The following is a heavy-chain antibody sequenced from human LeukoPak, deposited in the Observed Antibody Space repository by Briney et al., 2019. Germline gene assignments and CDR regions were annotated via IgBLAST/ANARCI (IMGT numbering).Heavy chain of an antibody. CDR2: IGKDGSEQ. CDR1: GFAFANYW. Sequence: PGGSLRLSCAASGFAFANYWMVWVRQAPGKGLEWVASIGKDGSEQAYADSVKGRFTISRDNARNSLYLQMSNLRVEDTATYYCTRDIVYLQLEYWGQGALVSVSS. V-gene: IGHV3-7*01. CDR3: TRDIVYLQLEY. D-gene: IGHD2-15*01. J-gene: IGHJ4*02.